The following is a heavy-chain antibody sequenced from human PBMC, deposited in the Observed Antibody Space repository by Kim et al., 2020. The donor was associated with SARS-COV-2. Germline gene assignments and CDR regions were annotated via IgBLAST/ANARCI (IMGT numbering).Heavy chain of an antibody. V-gene: IGHV4-59*01. CDR3: ARSGVVVVAANWFDP. Sequence: PSHKRRVTISVDTSKNQFSLELSSVTAADTAVYYCARSGVVVVAANWFDPWGQGTLVTVSS. D-gene: IGHD2-15*01. J-gene: IGHJ5*02.